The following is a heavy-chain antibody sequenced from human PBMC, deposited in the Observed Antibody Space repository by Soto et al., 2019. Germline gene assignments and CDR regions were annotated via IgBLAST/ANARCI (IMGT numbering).Heavy chain of an antibody. D-gene: IGHD3-22*01. Sequence: SVKVSCKASGGTFSSYAISWVRQAPGQGLEWMGGIIPIFGTANYAQKFQGGVTITADKSTSTAYMELSSLRSEDTAVYYCAREIQNYYDSSGYSVIWGQGTLVTVSS. V-gene: IGHV1-69*06. J-gene: IGHJ4*02. CDR1: GGTFSSYA. CDR3: AREIQNYYDSSGYSVI. CDR2: IIPIFGTA.